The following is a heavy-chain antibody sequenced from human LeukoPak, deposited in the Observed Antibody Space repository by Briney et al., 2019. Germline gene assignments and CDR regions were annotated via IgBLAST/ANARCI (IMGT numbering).Heavy chain of an antibody. CDR3: ARDPGGWVNFDY. V-gene: IGHV3-66*01. D-gene: IGHD6-19*01. CDR1: GFTVTTNS. Sequence: GGSLRLSCAVSGFTVTTNSMSWVRQAPGKGLKWVSFIYSGGSTYYADSVKGRFIISRDYSKNTLYLQMNSLRAEDTAVYYCARDPGGWVNFDYWGQGTLVTVSS. CDR2: IYSGGST. J-gene: IGHJ4*02.